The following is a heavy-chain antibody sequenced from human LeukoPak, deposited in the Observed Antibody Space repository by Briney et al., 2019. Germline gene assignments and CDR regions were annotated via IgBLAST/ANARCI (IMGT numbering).Heavy chain of an antibody. CDR3: ARDLGQYYDTSDNWFDP. D-gene: IGHD3-22*01. J-gene: IGHJ5*02. CDR1: GFTFSSYG. Sequence: GGSLRLSCAASGFTFSSYGMSWVRQAPGKGLEWVSLIYSGGSTYYADSVKGRFTISRDNSKNTLYLQMNSLRAEDTAVYYCARDLGQYYDTSDNWFDPWGQGTLVTVSS. V-gene: IGHV3-66*01. CDR2: IYSGGST.